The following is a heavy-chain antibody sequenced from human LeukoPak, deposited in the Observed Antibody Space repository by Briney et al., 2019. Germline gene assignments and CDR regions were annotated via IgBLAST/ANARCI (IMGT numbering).Heavy chain of an antibody. J-gene: IGHJ4*02. CDR1: GYTFTSYG. D-gene: IGHD7-27*01. Sequence: GASVKVSCKASGYTFTSYGISWVRQAPGQGLEWMGRINPNSGGTNYAQKFQGRVTMTRDTSISTAYMELSRLRSDDTAVYYCARARGLQLGINYWGQGTLVTVSS. CDR2: INPNSGGT. V-gene: IGHV1-2*06. CDR3: ARARGLQLGINY.